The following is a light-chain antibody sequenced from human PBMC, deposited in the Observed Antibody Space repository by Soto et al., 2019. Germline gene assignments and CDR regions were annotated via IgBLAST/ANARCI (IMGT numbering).Light chain of an antibody. J-gene: IGKJ5*01. CDR3: QHYNNWPIT. CDR2: DVS. CDR1: QTISSW. Sequence: DIQMTQSPSTLSASVGDRVTITCRASQTISSWLAWYQQKPGKAPKLLIYDVSTLGSGVPSRFSGSGSGTDFTLTISSLQAADFAVYHCQHYNNWPITFGQGTRLEIK. V-gene: IGKV1-5*01.